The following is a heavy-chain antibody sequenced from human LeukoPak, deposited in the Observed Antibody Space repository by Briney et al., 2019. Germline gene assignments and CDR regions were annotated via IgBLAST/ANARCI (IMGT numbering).Heavy chain of an antibody. CDR3: ARGGPSSGWYLGLFDY. Sequence: ASVKVSCKASGYTFTSYYMHWVRQAPGQRLEWMGWIDAGNGNTKYSQKFQGRVTITRDTSASTAYMELSSLRSEDTAVYYCARGGPSSGWYLGLFDYWGQGTLVTVSS. D-gene: IGHD6-19*01. V-gene: IGHV1-3*01. CDR1: GYTFTSYY. CDR2: IDAGNGNT. J-gene: IGHJ4*02.